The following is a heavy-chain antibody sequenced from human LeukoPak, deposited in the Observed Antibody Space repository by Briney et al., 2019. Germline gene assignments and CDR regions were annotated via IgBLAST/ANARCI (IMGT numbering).Heavy chain of an antibody. CDR2: IYHGGST. V-gene: IGHV4-30-2*01. CDR3: AREIGTNYCGGDCSLGAGGGYYFDY. J-gene: IGHJ4*02. D-gene: IGHD2-21*02. CDR1: GGSISSGGYS. Sequence: SETLSFTCAVSGGSISSGGYSWSWIRQPPGKGLEWIGYIYHGGSTYYNPSLKSRVTISVDRSKNQFSLKLSSVTAADTAVYYCAREIGTNYCGGDCSLGAGGGYYFDYWGQGTLVTVSS.